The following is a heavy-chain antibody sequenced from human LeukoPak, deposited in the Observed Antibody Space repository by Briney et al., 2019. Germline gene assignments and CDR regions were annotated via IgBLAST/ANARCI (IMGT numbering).Heavy chain of an antibody. CDR1: GGTFSSYA. Sequence: SVKVSCKASGGTFSSYAISWVRQAPGQGLEWMGRIIPILGIANYAQKFQGRVTITADKSTSTAYMELSSLRSEDTAVYYCARGPVGATTIDYWGQGTLVTVSP. V-gene: IGHV1-69*04. D-gene: IGHD1-26*01. CDR2: IIPILGIA. J-gene: IGHJ4*02. CDR3: ARGPVGATTIDY.